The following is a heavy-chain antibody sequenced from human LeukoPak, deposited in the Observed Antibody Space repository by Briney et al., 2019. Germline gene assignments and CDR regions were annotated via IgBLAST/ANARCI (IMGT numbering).Heavy chain of an antibody. D-gene: IGHD3-22*01. CDR1: RYTFTAYY. Sequence: ASVKVSCKASRYTFTAYYMHWVRQAPGQGLEWMGRIIPIFGTANYAQKFQGRVTITTDESTSTAYMELSSLRSEDTAVYYCATYYYDSSGTFDYWGQGTLVTVSS. J-gene: IGHJ4*02. CDR2: IIPIFGTA. CDR3: ATYYYDSSGTFDY. V-gene: IGHV1-69*05.